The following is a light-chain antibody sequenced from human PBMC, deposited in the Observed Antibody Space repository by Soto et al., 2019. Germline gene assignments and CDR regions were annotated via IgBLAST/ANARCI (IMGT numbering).Light chain of an antibody. Sequence: EVVLTQSPVTLSLSPGERATLSCRASQSFRCLLAWYQQKPGQALRLLIYDAYNRATGIPPRFSGSGAGTDFTLTLSSLEPEDSAVGYCQQRHMWPITFGQGTRLEMK. CDR1: QSFRCL. CDR2: DAY. V-gene: IGKV3-11*01. J-gene: IGKJ5*01. CDR3: QQRHMWPIT.